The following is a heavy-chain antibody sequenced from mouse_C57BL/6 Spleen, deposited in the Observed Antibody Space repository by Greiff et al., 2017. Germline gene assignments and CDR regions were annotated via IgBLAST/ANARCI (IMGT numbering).Heavy chain of an antibody. Sequence: QVQLQQPGAELVKPGASVKLSCKASGYTFTSYWMQWVKQRPGQGLEWIGEIDPSDSYTNYNQKFKGKATLTVDTSSSTAYMQLSSLTSEDSAVYYCARGGTTVGFDYWGQGTTLTVSS. J-gene: IGHJ2*01. D-gene: IGHD1-1*01. CDR3: ARGGTTVGFDY. CDR1: GYTFTSYW. V-gene: IGHV1-50*01. CDR2: IDPSDSYT.